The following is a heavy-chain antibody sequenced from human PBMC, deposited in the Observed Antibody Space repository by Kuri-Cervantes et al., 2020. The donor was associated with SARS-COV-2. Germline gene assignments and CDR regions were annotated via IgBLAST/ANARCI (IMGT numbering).Heavy chain of an antibody. CDR2: IYYSGST. J-gene: IGHJ6*02. CDR1: GGSFSGYY. V-gene: IGHV4-39*01. Sequence: SETLSLTCAFYGGSFSGYYWGWIRQPPGKGLEWIGSIYYSGSTFYNPSLKSRVTISVDTSKNQFSLKLSSVTAADTAVYYCARHFSWGSGEKYYDILTRPDYGMDVWGQGTTVTVSS. CDR3: ARHFSWGSGEKYYDILTRPDYGMDV. D-gene: IGHD3-9*01.